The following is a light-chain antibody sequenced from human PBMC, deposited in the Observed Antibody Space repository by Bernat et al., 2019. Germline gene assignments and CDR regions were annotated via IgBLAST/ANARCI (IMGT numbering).Light chain of an antibody. J-gene: IGLJ3*02. CDR1: SSDVGGYNY. Sequence: QSALTQPPSASGSPGQSVAISCTGTSSDVGGYNYVSWYQQHPGKAPKLVIYEGTKRPSGVPDRFSASKSGNTASLTVSGLQAEDEAGYYCSSFADSDNWVFGGGTKLTVL. CDR2: EGT. V-gene: IGLV2-8*01. CDR3: SSFADSDNWV.